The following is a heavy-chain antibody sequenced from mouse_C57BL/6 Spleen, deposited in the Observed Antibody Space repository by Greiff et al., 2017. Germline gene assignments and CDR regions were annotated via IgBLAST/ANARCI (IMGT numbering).Heavy chain of an antibody. CDR1: GYSITSGYY. CDR3: ARDNYGLDY. D-gene: IGHD1-1*01. CDR2: ISYDGSN. V-gene: IGHV3-6*01. Sequence: EVKLEESGPGLVKPSQSLSLTCSVTGYSITSGYYWNWIRQFPGNKLEWMGYISYDGSNNYNPSLKNRISITRDTSKNQFFRKLNSVTTEDTATYYCARDNYGLDYWGQGTTLTVSS. J-gene: IGHJ2*01.